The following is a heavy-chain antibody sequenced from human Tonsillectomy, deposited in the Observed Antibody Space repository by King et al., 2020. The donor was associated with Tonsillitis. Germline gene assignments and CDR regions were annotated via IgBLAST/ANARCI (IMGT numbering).Heavy chain of an antibody. V-gene: IGHV3-23*04. D-gene: IGHD6-13*01. Sequence: VQLVESGGGLVQPGGSLRLSCAASGFTFSTYAMSWVRQAPGEGLEWVSAISGIGDRTYYRDSVKGRFTISRDNSRNTVSLQLNSLRNEDTAIYYCSMWPEGGSIWKFDYWGLGTLVAVSS. CDR2: ISGIGDRT. J-gene: IGHJ4*02. CDR3: SMWPEGGSIWKFDY. CDR1: GFTFSTYA.